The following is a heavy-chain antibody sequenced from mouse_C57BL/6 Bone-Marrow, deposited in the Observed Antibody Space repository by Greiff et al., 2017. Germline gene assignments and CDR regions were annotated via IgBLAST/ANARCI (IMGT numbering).Heavy chain of an antibody. J-gene: IGHJ3*01. Sequence: VQLQQSGPELVKPGASVKISCKASGYTFTDYYMNWVKQSHGKSLEWIGDINPNNGGTSYNQKFKGKATLTVDKSSSTAYMELRSLTSEDSAVYYCARWLLRVWFAYWGQGTLVTVSA. CDR2: INPNNGGT. D-gene: IGHD2-3*01. V-gene: IGHV1-26*01. CDR1: GYTFTDYY. CDR3: ARWLLRVWFAY.